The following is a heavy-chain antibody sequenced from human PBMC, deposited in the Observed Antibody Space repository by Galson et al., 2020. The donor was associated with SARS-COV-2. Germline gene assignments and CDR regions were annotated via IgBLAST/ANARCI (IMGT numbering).Heavy chain of an antibody. CDR3: ARGHGYTGHDYFDF. Sequence: SETLSLTCTVSGDSISSGDYFWNWIRQVPGKGLEWIGFISNSGNTFYNPSLRSLVSMSVDTSKRQFSLKLSSVTVADTAVYYCARGHGYTGHDYFDFWGQGSLVTVSS. J-gene: IGHJ4*02. CDR1: GDSISSGDYF. V-gene: IGHV4-31*01. CDR2: ISNSGNT. D-gene: IGHD5-12*01.